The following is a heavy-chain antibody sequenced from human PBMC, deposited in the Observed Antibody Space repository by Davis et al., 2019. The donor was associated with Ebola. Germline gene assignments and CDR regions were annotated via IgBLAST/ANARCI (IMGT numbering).Heavy chain of an antibody. Sequence: GESLKISCADSVITFSSYAMTWVRQAPGKGLEWVSATSGSGGNTYYADSVKGRFTISRDNSKNTLYLQMNSLRAEDTAVYYCAKDLDSSGWFNWFDPWGQGTLVTVSS. CDR3: AKDLDSSGWFNWFDP. J-gene: IGHJ5*02. CDR1: VITFSSYA. D-gene: IGHD6-19*01. V-gene: IGHV3-23*01. CDR2: TSGSGGNT.